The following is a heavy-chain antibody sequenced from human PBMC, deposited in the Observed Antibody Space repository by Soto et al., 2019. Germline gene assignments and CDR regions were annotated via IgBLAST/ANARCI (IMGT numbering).Heavy chain of an antibody. V-gene: IGHV3-30-3*01. CDR3: ARDIIYVSGGHLYYGMDV. CDR2: ISYDGSNK. D-gene: IGHD2-15*01. Sequence: PGGSLRLSCAASGFTFSTYAMQWVRQAPGKGLEWVAVISYDGSNKYYADSVKGRFTISRDNSKNTLYLQMNSLRAEDTAVYYCARDIIYVSGGHLYYGMDVLGQGTAVTVSS. J-gene: IGHJ6*02. CDR1: GFTFSTYA.